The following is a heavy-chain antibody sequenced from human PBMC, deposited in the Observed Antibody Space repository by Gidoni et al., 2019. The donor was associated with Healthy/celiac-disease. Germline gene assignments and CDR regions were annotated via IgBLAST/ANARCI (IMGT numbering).Heavy chain of an antibody. Sequence: EVQLVASGGGLVKPGGSLRLSCAASGFTFSRYSMNWVRQAPGKGLEWVSSISSSGSTIYYADSVKGRFTISRDNAKNSLYLQMNSLRAEDTAVYYCARERRIRGRRWFDPWGQGTLVTVSS. J-gene: IGHJ5*02. CDR1: GFTFSRYS. CDR3: ARERRIRGRRWFDP. CDR2: ISSSGSTI. D-gene: IGHD2-15*01. V-gene: IGHV3-21*01.